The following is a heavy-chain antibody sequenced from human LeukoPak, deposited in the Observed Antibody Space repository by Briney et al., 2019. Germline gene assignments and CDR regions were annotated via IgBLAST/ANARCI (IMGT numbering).Heavy chain of an antibody. CDR1: GYTFTSYA. J-gene: IGHJ4*02. Sequence: ASVKVSCKASGYTFTSYAMHWVRQAPGQRLEWMGWINAGNGNTKYSQKFQGRVTITRDTSASTAYMELSSLRSEDTAVYYCARNSVGGRWSDYWGQGTLVTVSS. CDR2: INAGNGNT. D-gene: IGHD3-16*01. CDR3: ARNSVGGRWSDY. V-gene: IGHV1-3*01.